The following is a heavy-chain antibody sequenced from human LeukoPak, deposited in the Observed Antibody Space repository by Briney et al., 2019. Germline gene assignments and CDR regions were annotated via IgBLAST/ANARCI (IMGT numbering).Heavy chain of an antibody. J-gene: IGHJ6*02. CDR3: ARDRTTIPAPGTFYFYGMDV. D-gene: IGHD6-13*01. CDR2: IYYSGST. CDR1: GVSISSYY. Sequence: SETLSLTCTVSGVSISSYYWSWIRQPPGKGLEWIGYIYYSGSTKYNPSLKSRVTISVDTSKNQFSLKLNSMTAADTAVYYCARDRTTIPAPGTFYFYGMDVWGQGTTVTVSS. V-gene: IGHV4-59*01.